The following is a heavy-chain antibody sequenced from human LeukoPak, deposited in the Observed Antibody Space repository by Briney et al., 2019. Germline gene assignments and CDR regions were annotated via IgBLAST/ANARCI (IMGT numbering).Heavy chain of an antibody. Sequence: GGSVRLSCAASGFTFSNPAMSWVRQAPGKGLEWVSTLSGSGITTYYADSVKGRFTISRDNSKNTLYLQMNSLRAEDTAVYYCAKGIYSSGWSYFDYWGHGTLVTVSS. D-gene: IGHD6-19*01. J-gene: IGHJ4*01. CDR3: AKGIYSSGWSYFDY. CDR1: GFTFSNPA. CDR2: LSGSGITT. V-gene: IGHV3-23*01.